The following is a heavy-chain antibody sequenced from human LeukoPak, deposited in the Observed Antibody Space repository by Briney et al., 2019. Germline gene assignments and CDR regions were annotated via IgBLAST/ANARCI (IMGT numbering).Heavy chain of an antibody. CDR2: IRYDGGNK. J-gene: IGHJ4*02. CDR1: GFTFSTYG. D-gene: IGHD5-18*01. CDR3: AKDLAAMDY. Sequence: PGGSLRLSCATSGFTFSTYGMHWVRQAPGKGLEWVAFIRYDGGNKYYADSVKGRFTISRDNSKNMLYLQMNSLRVEDTAVYYCAKDLAAMDYWGQGTLVTVSS. V-gene: IGHV3-30*02.